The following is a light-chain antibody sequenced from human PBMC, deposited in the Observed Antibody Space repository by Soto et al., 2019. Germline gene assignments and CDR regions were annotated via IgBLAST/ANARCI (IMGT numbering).Light chain of an antibody. J-gene: IGKJ2*01. Sequence: EIVMTQSPATLSVSPGERATLSCRASQSVSSNLAWYQQKPGQAPRLLIYGASTRATGIPARFSGSGSGTELTLTISSLQSEDFAVYYCQQYYNWPSYTFGQGTKLEIK. CDR3: QQYYNWPSYT. V-gene: IGKV3-15*01. CDR2: GAS. CDR1: QSVSSN.